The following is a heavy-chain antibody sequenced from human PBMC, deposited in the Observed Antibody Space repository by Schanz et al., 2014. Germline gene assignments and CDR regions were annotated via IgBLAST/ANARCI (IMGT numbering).Heavy chain of an antibody. CDR3: ARAGYCTSVSCSLFVSDY. CDR2: ITGASDHI. Sequence: EVQLLESGGGLIQPGGSLRLSCAASGFIFGSSVMAWVRQAPGKGLEWVSGITGASDHIDYAESVKGRFTISRDNSNKTVDLQMNSLRAEDTAVYYCARAGYCTSVSCSLFVSDYWGQGTLVTVSS. CDR1: GFIFGSSV. D-gene: IGHD2-2*03. V-gene: IGHV3-23*01. J-gene: IGHJ4*02.